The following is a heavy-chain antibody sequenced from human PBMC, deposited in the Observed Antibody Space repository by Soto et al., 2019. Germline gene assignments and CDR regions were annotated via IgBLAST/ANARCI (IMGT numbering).Heavy chain of an antibody. CDR1: GLTFSNAW. CDR2: IKSKTDGGTT. J-gene: IGHJ3*02. Sequence: GGSLRLSCAASGLTFSNAWMSWVRQAPGKGLEWVGRIKSKTDGGTTDYAAPVKGRFTISRDDSKNTLYLQMNSLKTEDTAVYYCTTPRVAYYDILTGLAVRGQGAFDIWGQGTMVTVSS. CDR3: TTPRVAYYDILTGLAVRGQGAFDI. V-gene: IGHV3-15*01. D-gene: IGHD3-9*01.